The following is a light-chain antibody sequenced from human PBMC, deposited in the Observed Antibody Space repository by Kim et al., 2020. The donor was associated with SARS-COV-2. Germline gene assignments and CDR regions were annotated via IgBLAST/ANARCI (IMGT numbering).Light chain of an antibody. Sequence: GQKVTISCSGSSSNIGNNYVSWYQQLPGTAPKLLIYDNNKRPSGIPDRFSGSKSGTSATLGISGLQSGDEADYYCVAWDDSLNGYVFGTGTRSPS. CDR2: DNN. J-gene: IGLJ1*01. CDR1: SSNIGNNY. V-gene: IGLV1-51*01. CDR3: VAWDDSLNGYV.